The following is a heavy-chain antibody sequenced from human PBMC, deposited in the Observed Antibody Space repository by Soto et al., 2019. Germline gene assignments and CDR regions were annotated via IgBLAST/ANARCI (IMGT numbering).Heavy chain of an antibody. CDR1: GYTFTSYY. CDR3: ARGALIIAAAGLYYYYGMAV. CDR2: INPSGGST. Sequence: ASVKVSCKASGYTFTSYYMHWVRQAPGQGLEWMGIINPSGGSTSYAQKFQGRVTMTRDTSTSTVYMELSSLRSEDTAVYYCARGALIIAAAGLYYYYGMAVWGQGTTVTGSS. V-gene: IGHV1-46*01. D-gene: IGHD6-13*01. J-gene: IGHJ6*02.